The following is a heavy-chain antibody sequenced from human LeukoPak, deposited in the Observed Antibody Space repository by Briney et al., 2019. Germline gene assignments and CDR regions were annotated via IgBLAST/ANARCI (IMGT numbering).Heavy chain of an antibody. CDR3: ARHGHILTGYGNWFDR. CDR2: LYYSGST. D-gene: IGHD3-9*01. V-gene: IGHV4-59*01. J-gene: IGHJ5*02. Sequence: SETLSLTCTVSGGSIGSYYWSWIRQPPGKGLEWIGSLYYSGSTNYHPSLKSRVTISVDTCKNQFSLKLSSVTAADTAVYYCARHGHILTGYGNWFDRWGQGTLVTVSS. CDR1: GGSIGSYY.